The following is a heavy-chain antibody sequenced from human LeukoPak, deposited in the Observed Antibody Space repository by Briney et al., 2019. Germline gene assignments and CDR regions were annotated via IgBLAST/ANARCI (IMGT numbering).Heavy chain of an antibody. J-gene: IGHJ4*02. D-gene: IGHD3-10*01. Sequence: GGSLRLSCAASGFTFSSYAMSWVRQAPGKGLEWVSAISGSGGSTYYADSVKGRFTISRDNAKNSLYLQMNSLRAEDTAVYYCASYGSGSYYLDYWGQGTLVTVSS. CDR2: ISGSGGST. CDR1: GFTFSSYA. CDR3: ASYGSGSYYLDY. V-gene: IGHV3-23*01.